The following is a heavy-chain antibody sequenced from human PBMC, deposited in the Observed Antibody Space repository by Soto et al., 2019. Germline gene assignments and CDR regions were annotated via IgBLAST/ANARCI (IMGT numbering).Heavy chain of an antibody. J-gene: IGHJ4*02. D-gene: IGHD2-15*01. CDR3: AHRPSYCSGGSCYSGFDY. CDR1: GFSLSTSGVG. V-gene: IGHV2-5*02. CDR2: IYWDDDK. Sequence: QITLKESGPTLVKPTQTLTLTCTFSGFSLSTSGVGVGWIRQPPGKALEWLALIYWDDDKRYSASLKSRLTITNDTSKNQVVLTMTNMDPVDTATYYCAHRPSYCSGGSCYSGFDYWGQGTLVTVSS.